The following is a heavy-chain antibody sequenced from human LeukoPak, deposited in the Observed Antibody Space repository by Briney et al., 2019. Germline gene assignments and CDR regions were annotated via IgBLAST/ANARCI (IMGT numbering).Heavy chain of an antibody. CDR2: IIPIFGTA. V-gene: IGHV1-69*06. CDR3: ARVADYYDSWGLWNWFDP. CDR1: GGTFSRNA. J-gene: IGHJ5*02. Sequence: ASVKVSCKASGGTFSRNAISWVRQAPGHGLEWMGGIIPIFGTADYAQKFQGRVTITADKSTSTAYMELSSLRSEDTAVYYCARVADYYDSWGLWNWFDPWGQGTLVTVSS. D-gene: IGHD3-22*01.